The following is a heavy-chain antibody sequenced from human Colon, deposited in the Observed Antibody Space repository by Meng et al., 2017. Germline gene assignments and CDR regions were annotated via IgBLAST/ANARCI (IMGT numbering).Heavy chain of an antibody. V-gene: IGHV3-23*01. J-gene: IGHJ4*02. D-gene: IGHD6-19*01. CDR3: VKGGWCDD. Sequence: GESLKISCSASGFTFVRYSMTWVRQAPGKGLEWVSYINSNGDSTYYADSVKGRFTISRDNSRNTLYLQMNSLRVEDTAVYYCVKGGWCDDWGQGKLVTVSS. CDR2: INSNGDST. CDR1: GFTFVRYS.